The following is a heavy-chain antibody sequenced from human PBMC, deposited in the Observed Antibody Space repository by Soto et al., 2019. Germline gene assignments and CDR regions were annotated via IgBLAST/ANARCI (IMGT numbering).Heavy chain of an antibody. D-gene: IGHD4-17*01. CDR2: ISYDGSNK. CDR1: GFTFSSYA. CDR3: AREVNGDYEVYYFDY. Sequence: GGSLRLSCAASGFTFSSYAMHWVRQAPGKGLEWVAVISYDGSNKYYADSVKGRFTISRDNSKNTLYLQMNSLRAEDTAVYYCAREVNGDYEVYYFDYWGQGTLVTVSA. J-gene: IGHJ4*02. V-gene: IGHV3-30-3*01.